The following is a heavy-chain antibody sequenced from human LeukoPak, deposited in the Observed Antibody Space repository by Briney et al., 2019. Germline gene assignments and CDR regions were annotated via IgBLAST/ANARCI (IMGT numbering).Heavy chain of an antibody. D-gene: IGHD7-27*01. CDR1: GFTFSSYA. J-gene: IGHJ4*02. CDR3: AKAKKGTGGFYYFDY. Sequence: GGSLRLSCAASGFTFSSYAMSWVRQAPGKGLEWVSAISGSGGSTYYADSVKGRFTISRDNSKNTLYLQMNSLRAEDTAVYYCAKAKKGTGGFYYFDYWGQGTLVTVSS. CDR2: ISGSGGST. V-gene: IGHV3-23*01.